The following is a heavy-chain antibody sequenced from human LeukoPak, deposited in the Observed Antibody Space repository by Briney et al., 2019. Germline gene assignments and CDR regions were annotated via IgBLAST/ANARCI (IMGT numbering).Heavy chain of an antibody. CDR3: ARSSCSNINCRGNWFDP. D-gene: IGHD2-2*01. CDR2: SYPGDSDT. V-gene: IGHV5-51*01. CDR1: GYSFTSYW. Sequence: GKSLKISCKGSGYSFTSYWIAWVRQMPGKGLEWMGISYPGDSDTRYSPSFQGQVTISADKSISTAYLQWSSLKASDTAMYYCARSSCSNINCRGNWFDPWGQGTLVTVSS. J-gene: IGHJ5*02.